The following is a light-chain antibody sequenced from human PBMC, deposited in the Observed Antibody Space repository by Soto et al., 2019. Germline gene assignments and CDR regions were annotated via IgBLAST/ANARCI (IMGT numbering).Light chain of an antibody. V-gene: IGKV2-30*01. Sequence: VVFTQSPLSLPCTLGRPASISCRSILSLVYSDVNTYLNLFQHVPVQSPRRLIYKVSSRDSGVPDRCSGSWARTDFTPISSIEKAEYEVHYCNKQSTYPFTFGQGTRLEIK. CDR1: LSLVYSDVNTY. J-gene: IGKJ5*01. CDR3: KQSTYPFT. CDR2: KVS.